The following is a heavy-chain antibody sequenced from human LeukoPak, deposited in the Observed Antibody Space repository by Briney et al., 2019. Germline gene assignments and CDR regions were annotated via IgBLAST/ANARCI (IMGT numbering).Heavy chain of an antibody. CDR3: TRDPRALDY. V-gene: IGHV3-48*01. CDR2: ISYTGTI. CDR1: GFTFSSYS. J-gene: IGHJ4*02. Sequence: GGSLRLSCAASGFTFSSYSMNWVRQAPGKGLEWVSYISYTGTIYYADSVKGRFTISRDNAKNSLYLHMNSLRAEDTAVYHCTRDPRALDYWGQGTLVTVSS.